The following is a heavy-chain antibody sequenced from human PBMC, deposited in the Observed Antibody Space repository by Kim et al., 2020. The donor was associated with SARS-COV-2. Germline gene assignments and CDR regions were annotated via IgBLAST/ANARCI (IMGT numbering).Heavy chain of an antibody. Sequence: YNPSLKSRVTISVETSKNQCSLKLSYVTAADTAVYYCARHQVGATTIADYWGQGTLVTVSS. V-gene: IGHV4-39*01. J-gene: IGHJ4*02. CDR3: ARHQVGATTIADY. D-gene: IGHD1-26*01.